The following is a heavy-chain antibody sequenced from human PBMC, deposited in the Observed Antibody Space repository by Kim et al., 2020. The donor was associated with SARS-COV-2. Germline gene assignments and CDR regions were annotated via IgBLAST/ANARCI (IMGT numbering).Heavy chain of an antibody. Sequence: GGSLRLSCAASGFTFSSYGMHWVRQAPGKGLEWVAVIWYDGSNKYYADSVKGRVTISRDNNKNTLFLHMNSLRAEDTAVYYCARDRLHYDSSGYLDYWGQGTLVTVSS. CDR3: ARDRLHYDSSGYLDY. D-gene: IGHD3-22*01. CDR1: GFTFSSYG. J-gene: IGHJ4*02. V-gene: IGHV3-33*01. CDR2: IWYDGSNK.